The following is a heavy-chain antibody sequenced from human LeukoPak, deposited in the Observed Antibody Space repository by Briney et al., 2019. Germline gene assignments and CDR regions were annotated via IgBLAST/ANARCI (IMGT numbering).Heavy chain of an antibody. D-gene: IGHD3-10*01. V-gene: IGHV4-34*01. CDR3: ARASRGHDY. Sequence: SETLSLTCAVYGGSFIGFHWNWIRQPPGKGLEWIGDINHSGSTNYNPSLTSRVTISVDPSKNQFSLNLSSVTAADTAVYYCARASRGHDYWGQGTLVTVSS. CDR1: GGSFIGFH. J-gene: IGHJ4*02. CDR2: INHSGST.